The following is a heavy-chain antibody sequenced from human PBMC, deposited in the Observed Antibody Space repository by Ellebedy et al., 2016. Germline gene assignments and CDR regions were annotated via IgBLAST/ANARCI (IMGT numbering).Heavy chain of an antibody. Sequence: GGSLRLSXAPSGFSFGTHAMSWVRQAPGKGLEWVSSITGGGYSTFFADSVKGRFTISRDNSRNILYLQMNSLRAEDMARYYCAKGHNTFGGVLGAFDIWGQGTMVIVS. CDR1: GFSFGTHA. D-gene: IGHD3-16*01. CDR3: AKGHNTFGGVLGAFDI. V-gene: IGHV3-23*01. J-gene: IGHJ3*02. CDR2: ITGGGYST.